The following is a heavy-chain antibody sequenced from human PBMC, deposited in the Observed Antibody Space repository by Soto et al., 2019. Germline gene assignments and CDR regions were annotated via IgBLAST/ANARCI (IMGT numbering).Heavy chain of an antibody. CDR1: GFTFSDYA. D-gene: IGHD6-19*01. Sequence: VQLVESGGGVVQPGRSLRLSCAASGFTFSDYAMHWVRQAPGKGLEWVAVVSHDGRNTHYADSVKGRFAISRDSSKHTVSLEMTSLRAENTAVYYCAKGGRQWLVTSDFNYWCQGALVTVSS. V-gene: IGHV3-30*18. J-gene: IGHJ4*02. CDR3: AKGGRQWLVTSDFNY. CDR2: VSHDGRNT.